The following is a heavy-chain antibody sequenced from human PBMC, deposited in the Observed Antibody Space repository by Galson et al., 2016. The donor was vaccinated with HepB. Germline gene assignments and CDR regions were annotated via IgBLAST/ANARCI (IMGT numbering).Heavy chain of an antibody. Sequence: SETLSLTCTVSGASIAESDWWSWVRQSPGKGLEWIGQIQHRGRTKYNPSLMSRVNMSVAKSKNQFSLTLSSVTAADTALYYCARHLMGPPAHDSWGQGTLVTGSS. V-gene: IGHV4-4*02. J-gene: IGHJ5*01. CDR2: IQHRGRT. D-gene: IGHD2-8*01. CDR3: ARHLMGPPAHDS. CDR1: GASIAESDW.